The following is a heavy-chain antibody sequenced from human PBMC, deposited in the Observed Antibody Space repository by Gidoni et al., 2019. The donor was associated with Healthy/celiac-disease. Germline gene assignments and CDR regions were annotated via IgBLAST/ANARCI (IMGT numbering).Heavy chain of an antibody. CDR1: GFTFSSYE. V-gene: IGHV3-48*03. CDR3: ARGWGYGYSSSWGPGGFDI. Sequence: LVQPGGSLRLSCAASGFTFSSYEMNWVRQAPGKGLEWVSYISSSGSTIYYADSVKGRFTISRDNAKNSLYLQMNSLRAEDTAVYYCARGWGYGYSSSWGPGGFDIWGQGTMVTVSS. D-gene: IGHD6-13*01. J-gene: IGHJ3*02. CDR2: ISSSGSTI.